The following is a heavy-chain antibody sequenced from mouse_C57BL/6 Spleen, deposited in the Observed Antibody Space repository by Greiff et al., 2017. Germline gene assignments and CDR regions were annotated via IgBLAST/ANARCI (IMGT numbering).Heavy chain of an antibody. J-gene: IGHJ3*01. CDR3: TTLNWDWFAY. Sequence: EVQLQQSGAELVRPGASVKLSCTASGFNIKDYYMHWVKQRPEQGLEWIGRIDPEDGDTEYAPKFQGKATRTADTSSNTAYLQLSSLTSEDTAVYYCTTLNWDWFAYWGQGTLVTVSA. V-gene: IGHV14-1*01. CDR2: IDPEDGDT. D-gene: IGHD4-1*01. CDR1: GFNIKDYY.